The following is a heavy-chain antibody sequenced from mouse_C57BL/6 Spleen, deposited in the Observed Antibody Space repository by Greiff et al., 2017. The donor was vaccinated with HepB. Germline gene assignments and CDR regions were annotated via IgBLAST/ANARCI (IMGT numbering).Heavy chain of an antibody. CDR3: ARGYDEGYYYAMDY. V-gene: IGHV5-4*01. J-gene: IGHJ4*01. CDR2: ISDGGSYT. CDR1: GFTFSSYA. D-gene: IGHD2-12*01. Sequence: EVQGVESGGGLVKPGGSLKLSCAASGFTFSSYAMSWVRQTPEKRLEWVATISDGGSYTYYPDNVKGRFTISRDNAKNNLYLQMSHLKSEDTAMYYCARGYDEGYYYAMDYWGQGTSVTVSS.